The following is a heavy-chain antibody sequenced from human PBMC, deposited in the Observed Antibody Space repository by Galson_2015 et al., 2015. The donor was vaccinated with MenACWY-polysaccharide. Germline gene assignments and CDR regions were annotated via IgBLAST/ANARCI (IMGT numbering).Heavy chain of an antibody. J-gene: IGHJ2*01. V-gene: IGHV4-59*01. Sequence: ETLSLTCTVSGGSISSYYWNWIRQPPGKGLEWVGYIDYSGSTNHNPSLKSRVTMSVDTSKNQFSLNLTSVTDADTAVYYCARAIAVAGQRRDFDLWGRGTLVTVSS. CDR1: GGSISSYY. CDR2: IDYSGST. CDR3: ARAIAVAGQRRDFDL. D-gene: IGHD6-19*01.